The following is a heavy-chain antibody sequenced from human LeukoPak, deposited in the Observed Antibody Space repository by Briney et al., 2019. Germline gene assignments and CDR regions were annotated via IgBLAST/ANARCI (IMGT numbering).Heavy chain of an antibody. CDR2: IYPGDSDT. D-gene: IGHD1-26*01. CDR1: GYSFTSYW. V-gene: IGHV5-51*01. Sequence: HGESLKISCKGSGYSFTSYWIGWVRQMPGKGLEWMGIIYPGDSDTRYSPSFQGQVTISADKSISTAYLQWSSLKASDTAMYYCARQYGGSYYYYYYMDVWGKGTTVTVSS. J-gene: IGHJ6*03. CDR3: ARQYGGSYYYYYYMDV.